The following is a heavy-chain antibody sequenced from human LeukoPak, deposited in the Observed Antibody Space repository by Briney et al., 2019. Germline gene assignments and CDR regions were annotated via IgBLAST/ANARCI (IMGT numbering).Heavy chain of an antibody. Sequence: SVKVSCKASGGTFSSYAISWVRQAPGQGREWMGRIIPIFGTANYAQKFQGRVTITTDESTSTAYMELSSLRSEDTAVYYCASSGYSYGYKSDYWGQGTLVTVSS. J-gene: IGHJ4*02. CDR2: IIPIFGTA. V-gene: IGHV1-69*05. CDR1: GGTFSSYA. CDR3: ASSGYSYGYKSDY. D-gene: IGHD5-18*01.